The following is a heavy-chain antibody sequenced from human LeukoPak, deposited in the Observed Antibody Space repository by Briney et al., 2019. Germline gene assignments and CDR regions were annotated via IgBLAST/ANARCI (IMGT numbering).Heavy chain of an antibody. J-gene: IGHJ4*02. CDR1: GFTFTNYV. CDR2: ISENGGAA. V-gene: IGHV3-23*01. D-gene: IGHD3-9*01. CDR3: AKGSGDILTGYGVLDYFDY. Sequence: GGSLRLSCAAPGFTFTNYVMGWVRQAQGKGLEWVSAISENGGAADYADSVRGRFTISRDNSQNTLYQQMNSLRAEDTAVYYCAKGSGDILTGYGVLDYFDYWGQGTLVTVSP.